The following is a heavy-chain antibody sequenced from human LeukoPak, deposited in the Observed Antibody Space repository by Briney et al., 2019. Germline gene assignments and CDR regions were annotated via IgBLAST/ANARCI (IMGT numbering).Heavy chain of an antibody. CDR2: ISGSGGST. CDR3: ASQDRGGYDGPVDY. J-gene: IGHJ4*02. CDR1: GFTFSSYA. V-gene: IGHV3-23*01. Sequence: GGSLRLSCAASGFTFSSYAMSWVRQAPGKGLEWVSAISGSGGSTYYADSVKGRFTISRDNAKNSLSLQMNSLRAEDTAVYYCASQDRGGYDGPVDYWGQGTLVTVSS. D-gene: IGHD5-12*01.